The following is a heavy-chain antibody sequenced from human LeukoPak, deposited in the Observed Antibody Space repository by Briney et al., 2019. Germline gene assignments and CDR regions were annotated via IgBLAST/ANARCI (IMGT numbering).Heavy chain of an antibody. CDR3: ARAESYYYGSIDP. D-gene: IGHD3-10*01. J-gene: IGHJ5*02. Sequence: SETLSLTCTASGGSISSYYWSWIRQPPGKGLEWIGYIYYSGSTNYNPSLKSRVTISVDTSKNQFSLKLSSVTAADTAVYYCARAESYYYGSIDPWGQGTLVTVSS. V-gene: IGHV4-59*01. CDR1: GGSISSYY. CDR2: IYYSGST.